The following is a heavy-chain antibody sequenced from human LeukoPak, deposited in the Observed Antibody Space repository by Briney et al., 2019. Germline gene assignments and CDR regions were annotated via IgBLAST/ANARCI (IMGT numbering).Heavy chain of an antibody. Sequence: GGSLRLSCAASGFTSNTYGMSWVRQAPGKGLEWVSGISGSSGNTYYADSVKGRFTISRDTSKNTLYLQMNSLRAGDTAVYYCAREQANSYYDFWSGQNSLLDYWGQGTLVTVSS. CDR1: GFTSNTYG. D-gene: IGHD3-3*01. V-gene: IGHV3-23*01. CDR3: AREQANSYYDFWSGQNSLLDY. J-gene: IGHJ4*02. CDR2: ISGSSGNT.